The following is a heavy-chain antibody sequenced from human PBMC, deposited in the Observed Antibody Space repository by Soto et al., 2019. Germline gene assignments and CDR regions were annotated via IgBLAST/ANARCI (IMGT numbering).Heavy chain of an antibody. J-gene: IGHJ6*02. Sequence: PGGSLRLSCAASGFTFSSYAMSWVSQAPGKGLEWVSAISGSGGSTYYADAVKGRFTISRDNSESTLYLQMNSLRAEDTAVYYCAKGTSVSGWYYYYYGMDVCGQGTTVTVSS. CDR1: GFTFSSYA. CDR3: AKGTSVSGWYYYYYGMDV. V-gene: IGHV3-23*01. CDR2: ISGSGGST. D-gene: IGHD6-19*01.